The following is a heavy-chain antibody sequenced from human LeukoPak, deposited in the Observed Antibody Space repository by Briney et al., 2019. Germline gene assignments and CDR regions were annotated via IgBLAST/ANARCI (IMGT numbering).Heavy chain of an antibody. CDR2: ITNGGSTI. CDR3: ARSIGLTGGGVDV. J-gene: IGHJ6*02. Sequence: GGSLRLSCAASGFTFSDYNMNWVRQAPGRGLEWVSYITNGGSTIHHADSVKGRFTISRDNAKKTLYLQMNSLRAEDTAVYYCARSIGLTGGGVDVWGQGTTVTVSS. D-gene: IGHD3-9*01. CDR1: GFTFSDYN. V-gene: IGHV3-11*01.